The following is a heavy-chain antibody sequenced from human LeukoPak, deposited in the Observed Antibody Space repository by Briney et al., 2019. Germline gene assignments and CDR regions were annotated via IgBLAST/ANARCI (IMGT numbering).Heavy chain of an antibody. Sequence: PGGSLRLSCAASGFTFCSYSMNWVRQAPGKGLEWVSSISSSSSYIYYAGSVKGRFTISRDNAKNSLYLQMNSLRAEHTAVYYCPSSDRYYDSSGYPRQVDYWGQGTLVTVSS. V-gene: IGHV3-21*01. D-gene: IGHD3-22*01. CDR3: PSSDRYYDSSGYPRQVDY. CDR2: ISSSSSYI. CDR1: GFTFCSYS. J-gene: IGHJ4*02.